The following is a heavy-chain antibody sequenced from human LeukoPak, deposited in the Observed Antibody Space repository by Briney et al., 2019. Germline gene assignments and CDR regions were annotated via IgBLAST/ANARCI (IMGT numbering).Heavy chain of an antibody. CDR2: IFYSGST. CDR3: ARVPESGRYPVGHYGMDV. D-gene: IGHD1-26*01. Sequence: PSQSLSVTRTFSRGSLSSGGYYSSWTRQHPGRGLEWVGYIFYSGSTYYNPYLTSRVNISVDTSKHQFSLKLSSVTAADTAVYYCARVPESGRYPVGHYGMDVWGQGTTVTVSS. CDR1: RGSLSSGGYY. J-gene: IGHJ6*02. V-gene: IGHV4-31*03.